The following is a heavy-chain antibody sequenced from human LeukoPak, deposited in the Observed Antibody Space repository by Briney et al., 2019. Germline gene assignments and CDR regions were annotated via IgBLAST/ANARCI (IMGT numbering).Heavy chain of an antibody. CDR2: IIPMFGTA. V-gene: IGHV1-69*05. D-gene: IGHD1-26*01. CDR3: ARVFARGGEISGSYYYY. Sequence: SVKVSCKASGGTFSSYAISWVRQAPGQGLEWMGGIIPMFGTANYAQKFQGRVTITTDESTSTAYMELSSLGSEDAAMYYCARVFARGGEISGSYYYYWGQGTLVTVSS. J-gene: IGHJ4*02. CDR1: GGTFSSYA.